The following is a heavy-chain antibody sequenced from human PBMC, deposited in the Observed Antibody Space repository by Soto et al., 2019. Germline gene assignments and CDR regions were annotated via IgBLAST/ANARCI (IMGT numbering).Heavy chain of an antibody. CDR3: ARTFLSRPSV. Sequence: GGSLRLSCVASGFNFGAYNMNWVRQAPGKGLEWVAFISSSGRATYHADSVQGRFSISRDNAENSLYLEMSSLTYDDTAVYYCARTFLSRPSVWGRGT. CDR1: GFNFGAYN. V-gene: IGHV3-48*02. D-gene: IGHD3-16*01. CDR2: ISSSGRAT. J-gene: IGHJ4*02.